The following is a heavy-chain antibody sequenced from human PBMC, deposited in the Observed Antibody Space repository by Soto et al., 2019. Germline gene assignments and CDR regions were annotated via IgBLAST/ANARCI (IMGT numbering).Heavy chain of an antibody. J-gene: IGHJ4*02. CDR3: ATYCSSTSCYRSGRVPSELGYFDY. V-gene: IGHV3-23*01. CDR1: GFTFSSYA. D-gene: IGHD2-2*01. Sequence: EVQLLESGGGLVQPGGSLRLSCAASGFTFSSYAMSWVRQAPGKGLEWVSAISGSGGSTYYADSVKGRFTISRDNSKNTLYLQMNSVRAGDTAVYYCATYCSSTSCYRSGRVPSELGYFDYWGRGSLVTVSS. CDR2: ISGSGGST.